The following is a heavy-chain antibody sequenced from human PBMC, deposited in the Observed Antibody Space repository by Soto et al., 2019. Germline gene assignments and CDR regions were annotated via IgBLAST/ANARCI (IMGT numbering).Heavy chain of an antibody. CDR2: IYYSGST. D-gene: IGHD4-17*01. J-gene: IGHJ4*02. CDR3: AGSGLRWAPFDY. Sequence: QVQLQESGPGLVKPSETLSLTCTVSGGSISSYYWSWIRQPPGKGLEWIGYIYYSGSTNYNPSLKSRVTISVDTSKNQFSLKLSSVTAADTAVYYCAGSGLRWAPFDYWGQGTLVTVAS. V-gene: IGHV4-59*01. CDR1: GGSISSYY.